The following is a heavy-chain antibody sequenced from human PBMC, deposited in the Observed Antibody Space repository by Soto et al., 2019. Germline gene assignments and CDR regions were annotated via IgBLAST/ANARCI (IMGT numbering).Heavy chain of an antibody. V-gene: IGHV1-69*01. CDR2: ITPVFGTA. D-gene: IGHD6-6*01. CDR3: ARDSSIAARPYYFDY. J-gene: IGHJ4*02. Sequence: QVQLVQSGAEVKKPGSSVKISCKASGGTFNRNTISWLRQAPGQGLEWMGGITPVFGTANYAQRFQGRVTITADESTSTAYMELSSLRSEDTAVYYCARDSSIAARPYYFDYWGQGTLVTVSS. CDR1: GGTFNRNT.